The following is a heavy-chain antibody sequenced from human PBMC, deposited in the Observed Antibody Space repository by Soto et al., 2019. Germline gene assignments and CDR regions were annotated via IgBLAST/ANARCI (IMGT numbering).Heavy chain of an antibody. CDR1: VGTFSSYA. D-gene: IGHD1-26*01. J-gene: IGHJ4*02. Sequence: GASVKVSCKASVGTFSSYAISWVRQAPGQGLEWMGGTIPIFGTANYAQKFQGRVTITADESTSTAYMELSSLRSEDTAVYYCARNRALSGSYYYFDYWGQGTLVTVSS. V-gene: IGHV1-69*13. CDR2: TIPIFGTA. CDR3: ARNRALSGSYYYFDY.